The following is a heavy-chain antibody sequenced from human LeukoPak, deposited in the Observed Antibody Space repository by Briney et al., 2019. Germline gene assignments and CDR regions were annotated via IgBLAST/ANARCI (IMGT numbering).Heavy chain of an antibody. J-gene: IGHJ4*02. D-gene: IGHD3-16*02. CDR3: ARVDRGYIWGSYPLD. CDR1: GFTFSSHA. Sequence: PGGSLRLSCVASGFTFSSHAMGWVRQAPGKGLEFVSAISGSGGSTYYADSLKGRFTISRDNSKNTLYLQMSSLRADDTAVYHCARVDRGYIWGSYPLDWGQGNLVTVSS. CDR2: ISGSGGST. V-gene: IGHV3-23*01.